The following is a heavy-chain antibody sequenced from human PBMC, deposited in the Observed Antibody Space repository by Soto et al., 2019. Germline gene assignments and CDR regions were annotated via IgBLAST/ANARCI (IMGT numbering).Heavy chain of an antibody. Sequence: ASVKVSCKASGYPYSNFDVTLVRQAPGQGLEXMXXIXTXXXDXXGAQQFQDRVTMTIDRSTSIDYMDLKSLRSDDTAVYFCAFGSGSLEYWGQGTQVTASS. CDR2: IXTXXXDX. V-gene: IGHV1-18*01. D-gene: IGHD3-10*01. J-gene: IGHJ4*02. CDR3: AFGSGSLEY. CDR1: GYPYSNFD.